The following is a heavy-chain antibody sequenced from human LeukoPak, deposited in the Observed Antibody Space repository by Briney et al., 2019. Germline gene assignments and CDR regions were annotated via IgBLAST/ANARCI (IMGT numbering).Heavy chain of an antibody. CDR3: AKSRESDYYYGMDV. V-gene: IGHV3-30*18. D-gene: IGHD3-10*01. Sequence: PGRSLRLSCAASGFTFSSYGMHWVRQAPGKGLEWVAVISYDGSNKYYADSVKGRFTISRDNSKNTLYLQMNSLRAEDTAVYYCAKSRESDYYYGMDVWGQGTTVTVSS. CDR1: GFTFSSYG. J-gene: IGHJ6*02. CDR2: ISYDGSNK.